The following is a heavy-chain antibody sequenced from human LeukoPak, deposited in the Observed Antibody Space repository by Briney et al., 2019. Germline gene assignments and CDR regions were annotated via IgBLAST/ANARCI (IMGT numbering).Heavy chain of an antibody. CDR3: AKDLGGFDY. D-gene: IGHD3-10*01. CDR2: INYSGGST. Sequence: GGSLRLSCAASGFTFSNDPMSWVRQTPGKGLEWVSTINYSGGSTYYADSVKGRFTISRDNSKNTLYLQMNSLRAEDTAVYYCAKDLGGFDYWGQGTLVTVSS. V-gene: IGHV3-23*01. J-gene: IGHJ4*02. CDR1: GFTFSNDP.